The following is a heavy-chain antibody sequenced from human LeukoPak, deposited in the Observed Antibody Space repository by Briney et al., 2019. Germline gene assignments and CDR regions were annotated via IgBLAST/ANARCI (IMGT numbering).Heavy chain of an antibody. CDR3: ARGPTYYDFWSGYTSPPVGFDP. D-gene: IGHD3-3*01. Sequence: SETLSLTCAVYGGSFSGYSWSWIRQPPGKGLEWIGYIYHSGSTYYNPSLKSRVTISVDRSKNQFSLKLSSVTAADTAVYYCARGPTYYDFWSGYTSPPVGFDPWGQGTLVTASS. CDR2: IYHSGST. V-gene: IGHV4-30-2*01. J-gene: IGHJ5*02. CDR1: GGSFSGYS.